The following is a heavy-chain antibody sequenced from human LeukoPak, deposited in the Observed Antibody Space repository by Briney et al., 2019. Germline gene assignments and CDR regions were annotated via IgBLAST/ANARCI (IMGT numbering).Heavy chain of an antibody. CDR2: SNHSGST. CDR3: ATPGGRDGYKTFFGY. D-gene: IGHD5-24*01. J-gene: IGHJ4*02. CDR1: RGSFCAVY. V-gene: IGHV4-34*01. Sequence: ETPSLTCAVYRGSFCAVYWSSRRGPPGTRLESIGESNHSGSTNYNPSLKSRVTISVDTSKNQFSLKLSSVTAADTAVYYRATPGGRDGYKTFFGYWGQGTLVTVSS.